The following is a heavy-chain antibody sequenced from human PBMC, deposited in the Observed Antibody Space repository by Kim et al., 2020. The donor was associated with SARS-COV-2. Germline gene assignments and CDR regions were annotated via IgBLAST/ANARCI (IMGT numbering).Heavy chain of an antibody. CDR2: INYSGTT. Sequence: SETLSLTCTVSGGSISSSNNYWGWIRQPPGKGLEWIASINYSGTTYYNPSLKSRVTISVDTSKNHFSLKLSSVTAADTAVYYCARIYGSGSTQFDPWGQGTLVTVSS. CDR3: ARIYGSGSTQFDP. V-gene: IGHV4-39*02. J-gene: IGHJ5*02. CDR1: GGSISSSNNY. D-gene: IGHD3-10*01.